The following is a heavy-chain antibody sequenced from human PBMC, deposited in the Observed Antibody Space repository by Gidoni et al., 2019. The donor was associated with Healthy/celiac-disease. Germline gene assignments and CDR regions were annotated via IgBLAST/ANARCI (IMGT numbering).Heavy chain of an antibody. V-gene: IGHV4-30-2*01. J-gene: IGHJ4*02. D-gene: IGHD3-3*01. CDR2: IYHSGST. Sequence: QLQLQESGSAFVKPSHTLSLTCAVSGPSTRSGGYSWRWIRQPPGKGLEWIGYIYHSGSTNYNPSLKSRVTISVDRSKNQFSLKLSSVTAADTAVYYCARAVTIFGVVTTYYFDYWGQGTLVTVSS. CDR1: GPSTRSGGYS. CDR3: ARAVTIFGVVTTYYFDY.